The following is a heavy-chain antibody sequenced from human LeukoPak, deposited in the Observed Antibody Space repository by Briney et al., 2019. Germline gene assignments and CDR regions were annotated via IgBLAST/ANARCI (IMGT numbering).Heavy chain of an antibody. D-gene: IGHD2-21*02. CDR3: AKDLGQETNVVVTVKTFDY. CDR1: GFTFDDYA. V-gene: IGHV3-9*01. CDR2: ISWNSGSI. J-gene: IGHJ4*02. Sequence: PGGSLRLSCAASGFTFDDYAMHWVRQAPGKGLEWVSGISWNSGSIGYADSVKGRFTISRDNAKHSLYLQMNSLRAEDTALYYCAKDLGQETNVVVTVKTFDYWGQGTLVTVSS.